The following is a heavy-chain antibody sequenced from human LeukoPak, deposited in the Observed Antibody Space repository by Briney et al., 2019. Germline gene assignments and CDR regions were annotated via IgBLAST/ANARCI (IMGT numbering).Heavy chain of an antibody. V-gene: IGHV4-59*08. Sequence: PSETLSLTCTVSGGSISSYYWSWIRQPPGKGLEGSGYIYYSGSTNYNPSIKSRVTISVDTSNNQFSLKLSSVTAADTAVYYCARLVRDYVWGSYRYNYFDYWGQGTLVTVSS. CDR1: GGSISSYY. CDR3: ARLVRDYVWGSYRYNYFDY. CDR2: IYYSGST. D-gene: IGHD3-16*02. J-gene: IGHJ4*02.